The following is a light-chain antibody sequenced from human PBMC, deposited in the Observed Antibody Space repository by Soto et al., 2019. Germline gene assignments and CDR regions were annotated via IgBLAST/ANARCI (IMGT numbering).Light chain of an antibody. CDR2: DAS. CDR3: QQRSNRPSIT. CDR1: QSVSSY. V-gene: IGKV3-11*01. J-gene: IGKJ5*01. Sequence: SSHTPATLSLSAREKAIHSSGASQSVSSYLAWYQQKPGQAPRLLIYDASNRATGIPARFSGSGSGTDFTLTINSLEPEDFAVYYCQQRSNRPSITFGQGTVLEIK.